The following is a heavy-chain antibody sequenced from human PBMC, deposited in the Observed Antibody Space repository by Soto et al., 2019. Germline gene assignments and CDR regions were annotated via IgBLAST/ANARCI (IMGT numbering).Heavy chain of an antibody. V-gene: IGHV3-7*01. CDR1: GFTFRNYW. CDR2: IRQDGNEI. CDR3: ARDGVWYGMDV. J-gene: IGHJ6*02. Sequence: VGSLRLSCAASGFTFRNYWMSWVRQAPGKGLEWVANIRQDGNEIYYVDSVKGRFTISRDNAKNSLYLQMNSLRAEDAALYYCARDGVWYGMDVWGQGTTVTVSS. D-gene: IGHD2-21*02.